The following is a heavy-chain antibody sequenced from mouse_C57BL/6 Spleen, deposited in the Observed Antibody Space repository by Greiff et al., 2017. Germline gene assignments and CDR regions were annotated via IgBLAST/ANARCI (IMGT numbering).Heavy chain of an antibody. CDR3: SKEGIYYYGSSLYAMDY. D-gene: IGHD1-1*01. CDR1: GYTFTSYW. J-gene: IGHJ4*01. V-gene: IGHV1-72*01. Sequence: VQLQQSGAELVKPGASVKLSCKASGYTFTSYWMHWVKQRPGRGLEWIGRIDPNSGGTKYNEKFKSKATLTVDKPSSTAYMQLSSLTSADSAVYYCSKEGIYYYGSSLYAMDYWGQGTSVTVSS. CDR2: IDPNSGGT.